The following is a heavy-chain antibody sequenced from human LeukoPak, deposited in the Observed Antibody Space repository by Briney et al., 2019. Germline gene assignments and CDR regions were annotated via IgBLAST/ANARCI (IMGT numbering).Heavy chain of an antibody. Sequence: GGSLRLSCAASGFTFSSYAMSWVRQAPGKGLEWVAVISYDGSNKYYADSVKGRFTISRDNSKNTLYLQMNSLRAEDTAVYYCARQYQLLHDAFDIWGQGTMVTVSS. D-gene: IGHD2-2*01. V-gene: IGHV3-30-3*01. CDR1: GFTFSSYA. J-gene: IGHJ3*02. CDR2: ISYDGSNK. CDR3: ARQYQLLHDAFDI.